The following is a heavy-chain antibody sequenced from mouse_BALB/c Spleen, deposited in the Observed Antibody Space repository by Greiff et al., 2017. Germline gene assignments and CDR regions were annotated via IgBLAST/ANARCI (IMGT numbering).Heavy chain of an antibody. CDR3: ARSITTVAMDY. V-gene: IGHV1-7*01. CDR1: GYTFTSYW. Sequence: QVQLKQSGAELAKPGASVKMSCKASGYTFTSYWMHWVKQRPGQGLEWIGYINPSTGYTEYNQKFKDKATLTADKSSSTAYMQLSSLTSEDSAVYYCARSITTVAMDYWGQGTSVTVSS. D-gene: IGHD1-1*01. CDR2: INPSTGYT. J-gene: IGHJ4*01.